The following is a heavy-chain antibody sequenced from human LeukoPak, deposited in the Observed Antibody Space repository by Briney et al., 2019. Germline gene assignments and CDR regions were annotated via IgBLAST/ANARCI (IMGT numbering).Heavy chain of an antibody. V-gene: IGHV1-69*04. CDR2: IIPILGIA. J-gene: IGHJ5*02. CDR1: GGTFSSYA. Sequence: SVKVSCKASGGTFSSYAISWVRQAPGQGLEWMGRIIPILGIANYAQKFQGRVTITADKSTSTAYMELSSLRSEDTAVYYCARDVDTAMVNWFDPWGQGTLVTVSS. D-gene: IGHD5-18*01. CDR3: ARDVDTAMVNWFDP.